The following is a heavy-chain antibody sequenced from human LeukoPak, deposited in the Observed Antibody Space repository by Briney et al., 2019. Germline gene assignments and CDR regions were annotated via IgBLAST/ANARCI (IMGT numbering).Heavy chain of an antibody. CDR3: AKNFLGSAAYSWYFDL. Sequence: QPGGSLRLSCVVSGFTFSSYSMNWVRQAPGKGLEWVSYISSGSSTIYYRDSVKGRFTISRDNSQNTLYLQMNSLRAEDTAVYFCAKNFLGSAAYSWYFDLWGRGTLVTVSS. CDR1: GFTFSSYS. CDR2: ISSGSSTI. D-gene: IGHD2-15*01. J-gene: IGHJ2*01. V-gene: IGHV3-48*01.